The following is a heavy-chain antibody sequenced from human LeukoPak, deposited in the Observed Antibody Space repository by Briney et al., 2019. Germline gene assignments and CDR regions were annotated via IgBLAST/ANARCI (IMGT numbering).Heavy chain of an antibody. CDR3: AKWSLYPSVGPASDY. CDR1: GFTFSSYG. J-gene: IGHJ4*02. V-gene: IGHV3-30*02. D-gene: IGHD2-2*01. CDR2: IRYDGSNK. Sequence: GGSLRLSCAASGFTFSSYGMHWVRQAPGKGLEWVAFIRYDGSNKYYADSVKGRFTISRDNSKNTLYLQMNSLRAEDTAVYYCAKWSLYPSVGPASDYWGQGTLVTVSS.